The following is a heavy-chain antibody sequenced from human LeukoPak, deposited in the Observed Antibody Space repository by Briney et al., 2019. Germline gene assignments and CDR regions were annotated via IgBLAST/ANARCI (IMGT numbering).Heavy chain of an antibody. D-gene: IGHD3-10*01. Sequence: GGSLRLSCAASGFTFSSYAMYWVRQAPGRGLEWVALISYDGSNKYYADSVKGRFTISRDNSKNTFYLQMNSLRIEDTAVYYCARDYYGSASYGHVFDFWGQGSLVTVSS. CDR1: GFTFSSYA. CDR2: ISYDGSNK. CDR3: ARDYYGSASYGHVFDF. J-gene: IGHJ4*02. V-gene: IGHV3-30-3*01.